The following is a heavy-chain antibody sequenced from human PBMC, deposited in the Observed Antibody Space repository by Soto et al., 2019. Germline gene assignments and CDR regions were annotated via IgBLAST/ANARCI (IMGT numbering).Heavy chain of an antibody. CDR2: IDPSDSYT. Sequence: GESLKISCKGSGYSFTSYWISWVRQMPGKGLEWMGRIDPSDSYTNYSPSFQGHVTISADKSISTAYLQWSSLKASDTAMYYCARHDPIFGVAPMGYYYGMDVWGQGTTVTVSS. CDR3: ARHDPIFGVAPMGYYYGMDV. J-gene: IGHJ6*02. D-gene: IGHD3-3*01. CDR1: GYSFTSYW. V-gene: IGHV5-10-1*01.